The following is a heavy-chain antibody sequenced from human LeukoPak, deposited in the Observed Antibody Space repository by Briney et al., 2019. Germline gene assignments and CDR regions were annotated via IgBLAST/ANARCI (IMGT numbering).Heavy chain of an antibody. D-gene: IGHD2-2*01. V-gene: IGHV3-23*01. CDR1: GFTFSSYA. CDR2: ISGSGGST. J-gene: IGHJ6*02. Sequence: GGSLRLSCAASGFTFSSYAMSWVRQAPGEGLEWVSAISGSGGSTYYAESVKSRFTISRHNAKNTLYRQMNSLRDEDTAVYHCAKVGHSLVVPAAIRAYGMDVWGQGTTVTVSS. CDR3: AKVGHSLVVPAAIRAYGMDV.